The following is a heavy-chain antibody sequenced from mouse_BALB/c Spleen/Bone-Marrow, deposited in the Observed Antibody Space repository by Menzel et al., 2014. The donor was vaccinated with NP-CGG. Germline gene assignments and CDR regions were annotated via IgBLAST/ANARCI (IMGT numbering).Heavy chain of an antibody. D-gene: IGHD2-1*01. CDR1: GFTFSSYG. J-gene: IGHJ2*01. Sequence: EVKLVESGGGLVQPGGSLKLSCAASGFTFSSYGMSWVRQTPDKRLELVATINSNGGSTYYPDSVKGRFTISRDTAKNTLYLQMSSLKFEETAMYYCVRGNYGNYVDYFDFWGQGTTLTVSS. CDR2: INSNGGST. V-gene: IGHV5-6-3*01. CDR3: VRGNYGNYVDYFDF.